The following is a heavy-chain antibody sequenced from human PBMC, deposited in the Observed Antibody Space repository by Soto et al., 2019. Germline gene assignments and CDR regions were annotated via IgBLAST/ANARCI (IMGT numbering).Heavy chain of an antibody. V-gene: IGHV3-33*01. D-gene: IGHD3-3*01. CDR2: IWYDGSNK. CDR3: ARERDFGVADYYYGMDV. CDR1: GFTFSSYG. Sequence: GGSLRLSCAASGFTFSSYGMHWVRQAPGKGLEWVAVIWYDGSNKYYADSVKGRFTISRDNPKNTLYLQMNSLRAEDTAVYYCARERDFGVADYYYGMDVWGQGTTVTVSS. J-gene: IGHJ6*02.